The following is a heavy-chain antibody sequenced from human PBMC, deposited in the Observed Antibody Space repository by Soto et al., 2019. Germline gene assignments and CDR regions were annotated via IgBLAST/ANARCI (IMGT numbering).Heavy chain of an antibody. D-gene: IGHD4-4*01. J-gene: IGHJ4*02. Sequence: SETLSLTCAVYGGSFRGYYWSWIRQPPGKGLEWIGEINHSGSTNYNPSLKSRVTISVDTSKNQFSLKLSSVTAADTAVYYCASFHDYSNNRIDYWGQGTLVTVSS. CDR1: GGSFRGYY. CDR3: ASFHDYSNNRIDY. V-gene: IGHV4-34*01. CDR2: INHSGST.